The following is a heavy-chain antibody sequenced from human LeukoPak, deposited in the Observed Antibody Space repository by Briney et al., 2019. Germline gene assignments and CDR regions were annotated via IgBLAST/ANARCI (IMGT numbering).Heavy chain of an antibody. CDR2: INPTDGAT. V-gene: IGHV1-46*01. Sequence: ASVKVSCKASGYTFTMYYIHWVRQAPGQGLEWMGVINPTDGATTYAQRFQGRVTMTRDMSTTTVYMDLRSLRSEDTAVYYCARSSLYSEYSSSWYGLYYFDYWGQGTLVTVSS. CDR1: GYTFTMYY. CDR3: ARSSLYSEYSSSWYGLYYFDY. J-gene: IGHJ4*02. D-gene: IGHD6-13*01.